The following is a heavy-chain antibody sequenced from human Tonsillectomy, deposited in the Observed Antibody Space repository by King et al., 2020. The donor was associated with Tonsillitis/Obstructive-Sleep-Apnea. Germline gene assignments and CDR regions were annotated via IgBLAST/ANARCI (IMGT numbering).Heavy chain of an antibody. CDR3: ARDGGYCSSTSCYAMESDAFDI. V-gene: IGHV7-4-1*02. J-gene: IGHJ3*02. D-gene: IGHD2-2*01. CDR1: GYTFTSYA. Sequence: VQLVESGSELKKPGASVTVSCTASGYTFTSYAMNWVRQAPGQGLEWMGWINTNTGNPTYAQGFTGRFVFSLDTSVSTAYLQISSLKAEDTAVYYCARDGGYCSSTSCYAMESDAFDIWGQGTMVTVSS. CDR2: INTNTGNP.